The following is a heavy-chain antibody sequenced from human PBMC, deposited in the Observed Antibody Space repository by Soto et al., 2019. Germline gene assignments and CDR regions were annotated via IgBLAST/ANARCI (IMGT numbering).Heavy chain of an antibody. CDR1: GFTFDDYA. J-gene: IGHJ4*02. D-gene: IGHD6-19*01. Sequence: GGSLRLSCAASGFTFDDYAMHWVRQAPGKGLEWVSGISWNSGSIGYADSVKGRFTISRDNAKNSLYLQMNSLRAEDTALYYCAKILTPEQWLDPAGPNEVVIYDYWGQGTLVTV. CDR2: ISWNSGSI. V-gene: IGHV3-9*01. CDR3: AKILTPEQWLDPAGPNEVVIYDY.